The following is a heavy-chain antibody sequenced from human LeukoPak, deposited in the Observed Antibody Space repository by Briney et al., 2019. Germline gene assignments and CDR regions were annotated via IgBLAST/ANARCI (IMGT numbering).Heavy chain of an antibody. Sequence: GGSLRLSCAASGFTFSSYTMSWVREAPGKGLERVSSISSSINYIYHADSVKGRFTISRDDAQNSVYLQMNSLKDEDTAVYYCARSRTSSPYDKNLNFWGQGTLVIVSS. CDR3: ARSRTSSPYDKNLNF. D-gene: IGHD1-14*01. J-gene: IGHJ4*02. CDR2: ISSSINYI. V-gene: IGHV3-21*01. CDR1: GFTFSSYT.